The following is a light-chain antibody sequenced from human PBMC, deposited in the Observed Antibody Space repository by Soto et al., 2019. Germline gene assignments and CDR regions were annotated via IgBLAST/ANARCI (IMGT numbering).Light chain of an antibody. CDR2: ANN. Sequence: QSVLTQPPSVSGAPGQRVTISCTGSSSNIGAGYDVHWYQQFPGTAPKLLIYANNNRPSGVPDRFSASKSGTSASLAITGRQAGDEADYYCQSYDTNLGGVFGAGTKLTVL. CDR3: QSYDTNLGGV. CDR1: SSNIGAGYD. V-gene: IGLV1-40*01. J-gene: IGLJ1*01.